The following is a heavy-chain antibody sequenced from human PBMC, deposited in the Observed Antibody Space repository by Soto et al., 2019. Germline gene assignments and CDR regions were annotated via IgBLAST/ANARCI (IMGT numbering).Heavy chain of an antibody. CDR1: GGSISSYY. Sequence: PSETLSLTCTVSGGSISSYYWSWIRQPPGKGLEWIGYIYYSGSTNYNPSLKSRVTISVDTSKNQFSLKLSSVTAADTAVYYCARGPLRRLAYGSGSYYRDPRAGYYYYGMDVWGQGTTVTVS. D-gene: IGHD3-10*01. CDR2: IYYSGST. V-gene: IGHV4-59*01. CDR3: ARGPLRRLAYGSGSYYRDPRAGYYYYGMDV. J-gene: IGHJ6*02.